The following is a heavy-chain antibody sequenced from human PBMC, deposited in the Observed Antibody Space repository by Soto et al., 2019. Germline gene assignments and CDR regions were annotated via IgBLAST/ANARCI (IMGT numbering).Heavy chain of an antibody. J-gene: IGHJ1*01. D-gene: IGHD2-15*01. CDR1: GYTFTSYA. V-gene: IGHV1-3*01. Sequence: ASVKVSCKASGYTFTSYAMHWVRQAPGQRLEWMGWINAGNSNTKYSQKFQGRVTITRDTSASTAYMELSSLRSEDTAVYYCARLGYCSGGSCPQAEYFQHWGQGTLVTVSS. CDR3: ARLGYCSGGSCPQAEYFQH. CDR2: INAGNSNT.